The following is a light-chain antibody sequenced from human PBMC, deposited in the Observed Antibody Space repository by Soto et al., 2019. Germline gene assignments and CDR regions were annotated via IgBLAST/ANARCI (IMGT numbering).Light chain of an antibody. CDR3: AAWDGSLNNVL. CDR2: GNN. J-gene: IGLJ2*01. V-gene: IGLV1-44*01. CDR1: GSSIGTNT. Sequence: QPVLTQPPSASGTPGQRVTISWSGSGSSIGTNTVNWYRQLPGTAPKLLIYGNNQRPSGVPDRFSGSKSGTSASLAISGLQSEDEADYYCAAWDGSLNNVLFGGGTKLTVL.